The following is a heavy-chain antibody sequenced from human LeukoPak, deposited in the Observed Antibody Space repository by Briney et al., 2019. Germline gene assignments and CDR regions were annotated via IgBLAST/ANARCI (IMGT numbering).Heavy chain of an antibody. CDR1: GGTFSSYA. CDR2: IIPIFGTA. CDR3: ARGKQLDNYYYYGMDV. J-gene: IGHJ6*02. Sequence: EASVKVSCKASGGTFSSYAISWVRQAPGQGLEWMGGIIPIFGTANYAQKFQGRVTITADESTSTAYMELSSLRSEGTAVYYCARGKQLDNYYYYGMDVWGQGTTVTVSS. V-gene: IGHV1-69*13. D-gene: IGHD6-6*01.